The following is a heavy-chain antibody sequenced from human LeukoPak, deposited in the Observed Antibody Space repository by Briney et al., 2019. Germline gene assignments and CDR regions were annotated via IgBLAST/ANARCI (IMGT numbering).Heavy chain of an antibody. Sequence: ASVKVSCKVSGYTLTELSMHWVRQAPGKGLEWMGRFDPEDGETIYAQKFQGRVTMTRDTSISTAYMELSRLRSDDTAVYYCARDRDPSSPYDAFDIWGQGTMVTVSS. CDR3: ARDRDPSSPYDAFDI. CDR2: FDPEDGET. CDR1: GYTLTELS. D-gene: IGHD3-10*01. V-gene: IGHV1-24*01. J-gene: IGHJ3*02.